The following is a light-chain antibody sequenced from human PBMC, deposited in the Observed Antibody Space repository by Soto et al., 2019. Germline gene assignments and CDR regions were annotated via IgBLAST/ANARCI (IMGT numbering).Light chain of an antibody. CDR3: QQYNSRMYT. CDR2: DAS. J-gene: IGKJ2*01. Sequence: DIQMTQSPSTLSASVGDRVTITCRASQSISSWLAWYQQKPGKAPKLLIYDASSLESGVPSRLSGSGSGTEFTLTISSLQPDDFATYYCQQYNSRMYTFGQGTKLEIK. CDR1: QSISSW. V-gene: IGKV1-5*01.